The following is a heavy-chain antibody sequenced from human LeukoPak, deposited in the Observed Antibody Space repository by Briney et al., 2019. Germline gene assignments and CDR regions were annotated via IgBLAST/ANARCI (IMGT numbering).Heavy chain of an antibody. V-gene: IGHV3-66*01. Sequence: PGGSLRLSCAASGFNFSEYYMSWIRQAPGKGLEWVSVIYSDGSTYYADSVKGRFTISRDNSKNTVYLQMNSLRAEDTAVYYCARDPGYSYGYDYWGQGTLVTVSS. CDR2: IYSDGST. CDR3: ARDPGYSYGYDY. D-gene: IGHD5-18*01. CDR1: GFNFSEYY. J-gene: IGHJ4*02.